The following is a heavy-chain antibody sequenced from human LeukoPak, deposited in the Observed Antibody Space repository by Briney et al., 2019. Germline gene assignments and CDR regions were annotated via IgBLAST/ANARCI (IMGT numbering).Heavy chain of an antibody. CDR1: GFTFSSYA. D-gene: IGHD6-6*01. CDR2: ISYDGSNK. V-gene: IGHV3-30-3*01. J-gene: IGHJ4*02. CDR3: ARDPQHSSSSPGFDY. Sequence: GGSLRLSCAASGFTFSSYAMHWVRQAPGKGLEWVAVISYDGSNKYYADSVKGRFTISRDNSKNTLYLQMNSLRAEDTAVYYCARDPQHSSSSPGFDYWGQGTLVTVSS.